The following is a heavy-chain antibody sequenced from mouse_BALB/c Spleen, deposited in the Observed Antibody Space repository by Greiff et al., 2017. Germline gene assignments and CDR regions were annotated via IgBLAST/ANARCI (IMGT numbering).Heavy chain of an antibody. J-gene: IGHJ2*01. V-gene: IGHV1-87*01. D-gene: IGHD2-3*01. CDR2: IYPGDGDT. CDR1: GYTFTSYW. CDR3: ARGWSNYFDY. Sequence: QVQLKQSGAELARPGASVKLSCKASGYTFTSYWMQWVKQRPGQGLEWIGAIYPGDGDTRYTQKFKGKATLTADKSSSTAYMQLSSLASEDSAVYYCARGWSNYFDYWGQGTTLTVSS.